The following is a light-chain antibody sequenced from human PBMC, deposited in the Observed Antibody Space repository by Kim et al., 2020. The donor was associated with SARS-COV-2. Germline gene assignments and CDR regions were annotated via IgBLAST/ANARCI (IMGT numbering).Light chain of an antibody. Sequence: SYELTQPPSMSVSPGQTASITCSGDKLGDKYACWYQQKPGQSPVLVIYQDTKRPSGIPERFSGSNSGNTATLTIIGTQAMDEADYYCQTWDSTRVVFGGGTKLTVL. V-gene: IGLV3-1*01. J-gene: IGLJ2*01. CDR3: QTWDSTRVV. CDR1: KLGDKY. CDR2: QDT.